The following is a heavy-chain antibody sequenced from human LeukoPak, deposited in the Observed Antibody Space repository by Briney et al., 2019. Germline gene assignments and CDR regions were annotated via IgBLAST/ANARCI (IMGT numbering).Heavy chain of an antibody. Sequence: PSETLSLTCTVSGGSISSSSYYWGWIRQPPGKGLEWIGSIYYSGSTYYNPSLKSRVTISVDTSKNQFSLKLSSVTAADTAVYYCARFVLWRYDFWSGHDWGQGTLVTVSS. D-gene: IGHD3-3*01. J-gene: IGHJ4*02. V-gene: IGHV4-39*01. CDR3: ARFVLWRYDFWSGHD. CDR1: GGSISSSSYY. CDR2: IYYSGST.